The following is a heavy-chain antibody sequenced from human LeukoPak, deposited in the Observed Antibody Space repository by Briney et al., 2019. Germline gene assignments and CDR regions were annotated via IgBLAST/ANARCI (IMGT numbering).Heavy chain of an antibody. CDR1: GFIFSTYW. CDR3: SAGGVFDI. V-gene: IGHV3-7*01. CDR2: IKQDGSVK. J-gene: IGHJ3*02. Sequence: PGGSLRLSCAASGFIFSTYWMTWVRQAPGKGLEWVANIKQDGSVKQYVDSVKGRFTISRDNVKNSLYLQMNSLRAEDSAVYYCSAGGVFDIWGQGTMVTVSS. D-gene: IGHD1-26*01.